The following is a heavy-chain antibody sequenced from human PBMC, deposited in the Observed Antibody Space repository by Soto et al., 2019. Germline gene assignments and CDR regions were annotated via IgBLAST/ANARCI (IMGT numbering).Heavy chain of an antibody. V-gene: IGHV4-59*01. J-gene: IGHJ6*02. D-gene: IGHD3-10*01. CDR1: GGSISSYY. Sequence: SETLSLTCTVSGGSISSYYWSWIRQPPGKGLEWIGYIYYSGSTNYNPSLKSRVTISVDTSKDQFSLKLSSVTAADTAVYYCARADRGVIGTSTYYYYGMDVWGQGTTVTVSS. CDR3: ARADRGVIGTSTYYYYGMDV. CDR2: IYYSGST.